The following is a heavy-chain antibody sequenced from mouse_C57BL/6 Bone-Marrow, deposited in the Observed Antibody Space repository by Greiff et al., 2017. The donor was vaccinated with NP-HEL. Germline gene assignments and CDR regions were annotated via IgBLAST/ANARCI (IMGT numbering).Heavy chain of an antibody. Sequence: EVKLMESGGGLVKPGGSLKLSCAASGFTFSSYAMSWVRQTPEKRLEWVATISDGGSYTYYPDNVKGRFTISRDNAKNNLYLQMSHLKSEDTAMYYCARDNDYDEGWGQGTLVTVSA. D-gene: IGHD2-4*01. V-gene: IGHV5-4*01. CDR3: ARDNDYDEG. J-gene: IGHJ3*02. CDR1: GFTFSSYA. CDR2: ISDGGSYT.